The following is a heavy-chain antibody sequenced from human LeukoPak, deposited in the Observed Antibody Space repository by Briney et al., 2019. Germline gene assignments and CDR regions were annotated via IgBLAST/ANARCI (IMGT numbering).Heavy chain of an antibody. V-gene: IGHV1-2*02. CDR2: INPNSGGT. D-gene: IGHD3-16*02. CDR3: ARHRVGGSYRYFAYFQH. J-gene: IGHJ1*01. CDR1: GYTFTGYY. Sequence: GASVKVSCKASGYTFTGYYMHWVRQAPGQGLEWMGWINPNSGGTNYAQKFQGRVTMTRDTSISTAYMELSRLRSDDTAVYYCARHRVGGSYRYFAYFQHWGQGTLVTVSS.